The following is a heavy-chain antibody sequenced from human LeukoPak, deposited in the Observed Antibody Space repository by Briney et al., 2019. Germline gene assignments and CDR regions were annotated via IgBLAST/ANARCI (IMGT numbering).Heavy chain of an antibody. CDR2: ISGSGGTT. J-gene: IGHJ6*02. Sequence: PGGSLRLSCAASRFTFSSYAMTWVRQPPGKGLEWVAAISGSGGTTYYADFAKGRFSISRDNSENTLYLQMYSLRAEDTAVYYCAGEPGIRNGMDVWGQGTTVSVSS. CDR1: RFTFSSYA. CDR3: AGEPGIRNGMDV. V-gene: IGHV3-23*01.